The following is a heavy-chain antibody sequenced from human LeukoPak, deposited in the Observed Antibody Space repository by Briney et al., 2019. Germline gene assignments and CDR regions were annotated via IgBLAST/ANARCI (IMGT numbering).Heavy chain of an antibody. CDR3: ARAPVATPSEFDY. Sequence: SETLSLTCTVSGGSVSSGSYYWSWIRQHPGKGLEWIGYISYSGNTYYNPSLKSRAAISADTPKNQFSLKLSSTTAADTAVYYCARAPVATPSEFDYWGQGTLVTVSS. J-gene: IGHJ4*02. D-gene: IGHD5-12*01. V-gene: IGHV4-31*03. CDR2: ISYSGNT. CDR1: GGSVSSGSYY.